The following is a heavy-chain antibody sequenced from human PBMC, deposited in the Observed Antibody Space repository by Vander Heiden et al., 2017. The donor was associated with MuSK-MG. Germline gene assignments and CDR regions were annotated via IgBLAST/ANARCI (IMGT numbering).Heavy chain of an antibody. J-gene: IGHJ3*02. V-gene: IGHV1-18*01. D-gene: IGHD1-26*01. CDR2: ISAYNGNT. CDR3: ARNGWVVGVGAQLGDAFDI. CDR1: GYTFSTYG. Sequence: QVQLVQSGAEVKKPGASVKVSCKASGYTFSTYGISWVRQAPGQGLEWMGWISAYNGNTNYAQKLQGRVTMTTDTSTNTAYMALRSLRSDDTAVYYCARNGWVVGVGAQLGDAFDIWGQGTMVTVSS.